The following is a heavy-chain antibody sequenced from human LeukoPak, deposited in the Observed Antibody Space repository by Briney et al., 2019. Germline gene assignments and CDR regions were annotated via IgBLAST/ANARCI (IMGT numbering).Heavy chain of an antibody. CDR3: ARDFTVGGMFDY. Sequence: GGSLRLSCAASGFTFSSYWMHWVRHAPGKGLVWVSRTNHDGSNTNYADSVKGRFAISRGNAKNTLHLQMNSLRAEDTAVYYCARDFTVGGMFDYWGQGILVTVSS. CDR2: TNHDGSNT. J-gene: IGHJ4*02. V-gene: IGHV3-74*01. D-gene: IGHD4-17*01. CDR1: GFTFSSYW.